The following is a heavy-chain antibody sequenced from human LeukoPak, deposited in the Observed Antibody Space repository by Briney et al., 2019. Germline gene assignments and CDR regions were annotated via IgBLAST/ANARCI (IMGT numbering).Heavy chain of an antibody. CDR3: ARSYSNHLFGMDA. Sequence: PGGSLRLSCAASGFTVSSYYMTWVRQAPGKGLEWVSVMYSGGSTYYADSVKGRVAISRDNSQDTVFPQMNSVRVEDTAVYYCARSYSNHLFGMDAWGQGTAVTVSS. CDR1: GFTVSSYY. D-gene: IGHD4-11*01. V-gene: IGHV3-66*01. J-gene: IGHJ6*02. CDR2: MYSGGST.